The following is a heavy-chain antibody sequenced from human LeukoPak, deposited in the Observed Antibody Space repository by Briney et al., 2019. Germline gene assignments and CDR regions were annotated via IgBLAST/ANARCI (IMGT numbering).Heavy chain of an antibody. J-gene: IGHJ5*02. CDR2: IYPGDSDT. V-gene: IGHV5-51*01. CDR3: ARHRGYGSGSQPFDP. Sequence: GESLKISCKGSGYSFTNYWIAWVRQIPGKGLEWMGIIYPGDSDTRYSPSFQGQVTISADKSISTAYLQWSSLKASDTAMYYCARHRGYGSGSQPFDPWGQGTLVTVSS. D-gene: IGHD3-10*01. CDR1: GYSFTNYW.